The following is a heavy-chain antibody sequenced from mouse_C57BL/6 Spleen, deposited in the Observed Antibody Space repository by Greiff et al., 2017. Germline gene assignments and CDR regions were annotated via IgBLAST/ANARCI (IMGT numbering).Heavy chain of an antibody. J-gene: IGHJ3*01. D-gene: IGHD1-1*01. CDR2: IDPENGDT. CDR3: TTDGSSYVRLY. V-gene: IGHV14-4*01. CDR1: GFNIKDDY. Sequence: VQLQQSGAELVRPGASVKLSCTASGFNIKDDYMHWVKQRPEQGLEWIGWIDPENGDTEYASKFQGKATITADTSSNTAYLQLSSLTSEDTAVYCCTTDGSSYVRLYGGQGTLVTVSA.